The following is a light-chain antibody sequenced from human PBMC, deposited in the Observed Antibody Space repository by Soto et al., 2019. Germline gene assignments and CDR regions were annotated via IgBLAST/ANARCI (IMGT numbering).Light chain of an antibody. Sequence: QSALTQPASVSGSPGQSITISCTGTSSDIGGYNYVSWYQQHPGKAPKLMIYEVSNRPSGVSNRFSGSKSGNTASLTISGLLAEDEADYYCSSYTSSSTLDDVFGTGTKLTVL. CDR1: SSDIGGYNY. CDR3: SSYTSSSTLDDV. CDR2: EVS. J-gene: IGLJ1*01. V-gene: IGLV2-14*01.